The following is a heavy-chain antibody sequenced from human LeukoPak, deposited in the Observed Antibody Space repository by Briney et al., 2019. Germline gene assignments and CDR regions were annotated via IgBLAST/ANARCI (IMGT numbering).Heavy chain of an antibody. Sequence: GSLRLSCAASGFTFSNYWMSWVRQAPAPGKGLEWVANIKEDGSEKYYVDSVKGRFTISRDNAKNSLYLQMNSLRAEDTAVYYCARKMRYYNHYCMDVWGQGTTVTVSS. J-gene: IGHJ6*02. CDR1: GFTFSNYW. CDR3: ARKMRYYNHYCMDV. V-gene: IGHV3-7*05. CDR2: IKEDGSEK.